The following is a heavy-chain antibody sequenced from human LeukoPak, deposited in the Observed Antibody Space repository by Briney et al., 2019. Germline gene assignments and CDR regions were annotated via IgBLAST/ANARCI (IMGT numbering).Heavy chain of an antibody. D-gene: IGHD6-13*01. V-gene: IGHV3-30*02. CDR3: ANDLAAAGTNYYYMDV. CDR1: GFTFSSYG. Sequence: GGSLRLSCAASGFTFSSYGMHWVRQAPGKGREWVAFIRYDGSNKYYADSVKGRFTISRDNSKNTLYLQMNSLRAEDTAVYYCANDLAAAGTNYYYMDVWGKGTTVTISS. J-gene: IGHJ6*03. CDR2: IRYDGSNK.